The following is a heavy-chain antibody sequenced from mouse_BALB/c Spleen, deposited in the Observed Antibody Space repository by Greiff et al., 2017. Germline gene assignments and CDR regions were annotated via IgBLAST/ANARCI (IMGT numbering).Heavy chain of an antibody. Sequence: EVKLVESGGGLVQPGGSRKLSCAASGFTFSSFGMHWVRQAPEKGLEWVAYISSGSSTIYYADTVKGRFTISRDNPKNTLFLQMTSLRSEDTAMYYCARVDYGRDYWGQGTTRTVSS. CDR1: GFTFSSFG. D-gene: IGHD1-1*01. CDR3: ARVDYGRDY. V-gene: IGHV5-17*02. J-gene: IGHJ2*01. CDR2: ISSGSSTI.